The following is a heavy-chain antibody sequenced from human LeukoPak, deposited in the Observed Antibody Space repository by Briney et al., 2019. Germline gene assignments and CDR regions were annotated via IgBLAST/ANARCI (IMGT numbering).Heavy chain of an antibody. D-gene: IGHD4-23*01. CDR2: INPNSGGT. V-gene: IGHV1-2*02. J-gene: IGHJ4*02. Sequence: ALVKVSCKASGYTFTGYYMHWVRQAPGQGLEWMGWINPNSGGTNYAQKFQGRVTMTRDTSISTAYMELSRLRSDDMAVYYCARCAGSGGKVDYWGQGTLVTVSS. CDR1: GYTFTGYY. CDR3: ARCAGSGGKVDY.